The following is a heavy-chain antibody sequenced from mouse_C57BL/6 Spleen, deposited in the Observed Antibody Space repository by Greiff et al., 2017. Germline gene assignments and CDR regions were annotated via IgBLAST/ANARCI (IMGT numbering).Heavy chain of an antibody. Sequence: QVQLQQSGAELAKPGASVKLSCKASGYTFTSYWMHWVKQRPGQGLEWIGYINPSSGYTKYNQKFKDKATLTADKSSSTAYMQLSSLTYEDSAVYDCARGGYDPYYAMDYWGQGTSVTVSS. CDR1: GYTFTSYW. V-gene: IGHV1-7*01. D-gene: IGHD2-3*01. CDR3: ARGGYDPYYAMDY. J-gene: IGHJ4*01. CDR2: INPSSGYT.